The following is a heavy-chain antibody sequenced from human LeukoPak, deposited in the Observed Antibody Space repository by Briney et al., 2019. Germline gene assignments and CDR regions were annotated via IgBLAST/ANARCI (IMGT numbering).Heavy chain of an antibody. J-gene: IGHJ3*02. V-gene: IGHV3-73*01. CDR1: GFTFSGSA. CDR3: TAYGEYDAFDI. Sequence: GGSLRLSCAASGFTFSGSAMHWVRQASGKGLEWVGRIRSKANSYATAYAASVKGRFTISRDDSKNTAYLQMNSLKTEDTAVYYCTAYGEYDAFDIWGQGTMVTVSP. D-gene: IGHD4-17*01. CDR2: IRSKANSYAT.